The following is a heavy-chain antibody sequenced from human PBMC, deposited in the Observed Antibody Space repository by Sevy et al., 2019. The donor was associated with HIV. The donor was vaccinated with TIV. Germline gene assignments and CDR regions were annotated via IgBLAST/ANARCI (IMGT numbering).Heavy chain of an antibody. CDR2: ISSSSSYI. Sequence: GGSLRLSCAASGFTFSSYSMNWVRQAPGKGLEWVSSISSSSSYIYYADSVKGRFTISRDNAKNPLYLQMNSLRAEDTAVYYCARTPLTMIVVVPLDYWGQGTLVTVSS. V-gene: IGHV3-21*01. CDR3: ARTPLTMIVVVPLDY. CDR1: GFTFSSYS. J-gene: IGHJ4*02. D-gene: IGHD3-22*01.